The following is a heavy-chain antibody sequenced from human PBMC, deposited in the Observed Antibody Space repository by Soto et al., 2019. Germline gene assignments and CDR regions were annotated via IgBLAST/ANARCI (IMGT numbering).Heavy chain of an antibody. CDR1: GFTFNTYG. CDR3: ARAGSSAEKRGGGMDV. J-gene: IGHJ6*02. CDR2: ISYDGTTK. D-gene: IGHD3-10*01. Sequence: QVQLVESGGGVVQPEGSLRVSCAASGFTFNTYGLHWVRQAPGKGLEWVAVISYDGTTKYYADSVKGRFTISRDNSKKMLYLQMNNLRGDDTAVYYCARAGSSAEKRGGGMDVWGQGTTVTVSS. V-gene: IGHV3-30*03.